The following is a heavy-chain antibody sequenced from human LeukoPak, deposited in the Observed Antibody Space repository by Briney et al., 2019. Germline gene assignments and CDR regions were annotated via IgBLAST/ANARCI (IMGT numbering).Heavy chain of an antibody. Sequence: GGSLRLSCAASGFTFSSYWMSWVRQAPGKGLEWVANIKQDGSEKYYVDSVKGRFTISRDNAKNSLYLQMNSLRAEGTAVYYCAREWGYVASGAFDIWGQGTMVTVSS. V-gene: IGHV3-7*01. CDR1: GFTFSSYW. CDR2: IKQDGSEK. J-gene: IGHJ3*02. CDR3: AREWGYVASGAFDI. D-gene: IGHD2-2*01.